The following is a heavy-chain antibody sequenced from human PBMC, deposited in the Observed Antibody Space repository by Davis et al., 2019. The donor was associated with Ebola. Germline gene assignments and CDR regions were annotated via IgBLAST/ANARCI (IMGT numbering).Heavy chain of an antibody. D-gene: IGHD3-10*01. V-gene: IGHV4-59*01. Sequence: SETLSLTCTVSGGSISSYYWSWIRQPPGKGLEWIGYIYYSGSTNYNPSLKSRVTISVDTSKNQFSLKLSSVTAADTAVYYCARDYRSYYYGSGSYFYYGMDVWGQGTTVTVSS. CDR2: IYYSGST. J-gene: IGHJ6*02. CDR3: ARDYRSYYYGSGSYFYYGMDV. CDR1: GGSISSYY.